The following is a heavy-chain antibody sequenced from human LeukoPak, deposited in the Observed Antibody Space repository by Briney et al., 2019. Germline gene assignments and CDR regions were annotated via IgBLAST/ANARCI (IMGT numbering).Heavy chain of an antibody. D-gene: IGHD3-3*01. CDR2: INSNSGGT. CDR3: ARERPTFGVAARTYYYMDV. Sequence: ASVKVSCKASGYTFTRYYMHWVRQAPGQGLEWMGWINSNSGGTNYAQKFQGRVTMTRDTSISTAYMELSRLRSDDTAVYYCARERPTFGVAARTYYYMDVWGKGTTVTVSS. V-gene: IGHV1-2*02. CDR1: GYTFTRYY. J-gene: IGHJ6*03.